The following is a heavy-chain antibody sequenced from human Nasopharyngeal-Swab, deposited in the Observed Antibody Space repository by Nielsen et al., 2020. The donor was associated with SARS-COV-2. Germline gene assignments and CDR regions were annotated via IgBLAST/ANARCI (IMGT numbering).Heavy chain of an antibody. J-gene: IGHJ5*02. Sequence: SETLSLTCTVSGASICSYFWSWIRQSPGKGLEWIGYIHYSGSAKYSPSLKSRVTISVDTSKNQFSLKLSSVTAADTAVYYCARYTDCSSTSCYSSWFDPWGQGTLVTVSS. V-gene: IGHV4-59*01. CDR2: IHYSGSA. D-gene: IGHD2-2*01. CDR3: ARYTDCSSTSCYSSWFDP. CDR1: GASICSYF.